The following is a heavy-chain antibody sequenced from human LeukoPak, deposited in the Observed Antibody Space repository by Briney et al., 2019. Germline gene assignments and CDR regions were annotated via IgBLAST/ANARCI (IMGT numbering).Heavy chain of an antibody. Sequence: ASVKVSCKASGYTFTSYGISWVRQAPGQGLEWMGWISAYNGNTNYAQKLQGRVTMTTDTSTSTAYMELRSLRSDDTAVYYCARAFGPRYYYGSGGACYFDYWGQGTLVTVSS. J-gene: IGHJ4*02. CDR3: ARAFGPRYYYGSGGACYFDY. D-gene: IGHD3-10*01. V-gene: IGHV1-18*01. CDR2: ISAYNGNT. CDR1: GYTFTSYG.